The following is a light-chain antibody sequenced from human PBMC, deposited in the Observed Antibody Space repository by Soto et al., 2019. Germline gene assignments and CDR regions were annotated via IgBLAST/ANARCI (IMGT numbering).Light chain of an antibody. CDR1: NSNIRSNT. CDR3: AAWDDSLNGLV. V-gene: IGLV1-44*01. CDR2: TND. J-gene: IGLJ2*01. Sequence: QSVVTQPPSASGTPGQRVTISCSGSNSNIRSNTVNWYQQLPGTAPKLLIYTNDQRPSGVPDRFSGSKSGTSASLAISGLQSEDEADYYCAAWDDSLNGLVFGGGTKVTVL.